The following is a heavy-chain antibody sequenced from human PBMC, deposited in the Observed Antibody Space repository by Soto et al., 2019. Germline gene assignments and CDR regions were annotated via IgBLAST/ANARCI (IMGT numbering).Heavy chain of an antibody. CDR3: ARYRSFGVVTVFDY. J-gene: IGHJ4*02. CDR1: GGSISSYY. V-gene: IGHV4-59*01. D-gene: IGHD3-3*01. CDR2: IYYSGST. Sequence: PSGTLSLTCTVSGGSISSYYWSWIRQPPGKGLEWIGYIYYSGSTNYNPSLKSRVTISVDTSKNQFSLKLSSVTAADTAVYYCARYRSFGVVTVFDYWGQGTLVTVSS.